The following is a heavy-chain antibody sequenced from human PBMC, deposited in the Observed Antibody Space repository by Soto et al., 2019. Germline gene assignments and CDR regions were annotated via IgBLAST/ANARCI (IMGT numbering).Heavy chain of an antibody. D-gene: IGHD2-15*01. Sequence: PGESLKISCKGSGYSFTSYWISWVRQMPGKGLEWMGRIDPSDSYTNYSPSFQGHVTISADKSISTAYLQWSSLKASDTAMYYCARHDPFCSGGSCYSGEINYYYYGMDVWGQGTTVTVS. V-gene: IGHV5-10-1*01. CDR1: GYSFTSYW. CDR2: IDPSDSYT. J-gene: IGHJ6*02. CDR3: ARHDPFCSGGSCYSGEINYYYYGMDV.